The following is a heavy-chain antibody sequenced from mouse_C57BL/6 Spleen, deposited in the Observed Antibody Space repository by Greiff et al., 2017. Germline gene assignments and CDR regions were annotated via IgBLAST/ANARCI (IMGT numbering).Heavy chain of an antibody. CDR3: ALGGYESWFAD. J-gene: IGHJ3*01. CDR1: GYTFTSYW. V-gene: IGHV1-52*01. CDR2: IDPSDSET. D-gene: IGHD2-2*01. Sequence: QVQLQQPGAELVRPGSSVKLSCKASGYTFTSYWMYWVKQRPIQGLEWIGNIDPSDSETHYNQKFKDKATLTVDKSSSTSYMQLSSLTSEDSAVYFCALGGYESWFADWGQGTLVTVSA.